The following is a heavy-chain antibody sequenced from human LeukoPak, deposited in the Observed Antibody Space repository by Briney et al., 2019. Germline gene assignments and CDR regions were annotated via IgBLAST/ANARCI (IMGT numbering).Heavy chain of an antibody. CDR3: ARDLAPLIAVAAYNWFDP. CDR1: GYTFSSYG. D-gene: IGHD6-19*01. CDR2: IRGDNGNT. V-gene: IGHV1-18*01. Sequence: ASVKVSCKASGYTFSSYGISWVRQAPGQGLEWVGWIRGDNGNTNYAQKFQGRVTMTTETSTSTAYMELGSLRSDDTAVYYCARDLAPLIAVAAYNWFDPWGQGTLVTVSS. J-gene: IGHJ5*02.